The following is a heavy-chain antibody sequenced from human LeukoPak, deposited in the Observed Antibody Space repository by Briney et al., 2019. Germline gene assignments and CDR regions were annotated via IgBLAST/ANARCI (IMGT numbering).Heavy chain of an antibody. J-gene: IGHJ4*02. D-gene: IGHD3-9*01. CDR1: GYTFTGYY. CDR2: INPNSGDT. Sequence: ASVKVSCKASGYTFTGYYMHWVRQAPGQGLEWMGWINPNSGDTHYAQKFQGRVTMTRDTSINTAYMELSRLRSDDTAVYYCARALYYDILTNYQTHTYYFDYWGQGTLLTVSS. CDR3: ARALYYDILTNYQTHTYYFDY. V-gene: IGHV1-2*02.